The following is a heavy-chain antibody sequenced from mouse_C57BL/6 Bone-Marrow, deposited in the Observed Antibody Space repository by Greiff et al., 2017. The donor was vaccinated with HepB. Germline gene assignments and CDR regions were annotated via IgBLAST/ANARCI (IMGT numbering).Heavy chain of an antibody. V-gene: IGHV1-74*01. CDR2: IHPSDSDT. Sequence: QVQLKQPGADLVKPGASVKVSCEASGYTFTNYLIHWVKQRPGQGLEWIGRIHPSDSDTNYNKKFKGKATLTVDKSSSTAYMQLSSRTSDDSAVYYCAMNGNAAGFAYWGQGTLVTVSA. CDR1: GYTFTNYL. D-gene: IGHD1-1*01. J-gene: IGHJ3*01. CDR3: AMNGNAAGFAY.